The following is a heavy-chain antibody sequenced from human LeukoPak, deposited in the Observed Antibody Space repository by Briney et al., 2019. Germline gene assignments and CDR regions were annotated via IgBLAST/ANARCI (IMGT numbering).Heavy chain of an antibody. Sequence: GESLKISCKGSGYSFTSYWIGWVRQMPGKGLEWMGIIYPGDSDTRYSPSFQGQVTISADKPISTAYLQWSSLKASDTAMYYCARNNCSGGSCYPGFDSWGQGTLVTVSS. CDR1: GYSFTSYW. CDR2: IYPGDSDT. V-gene: IGHV5-51*04. D-gene: IGHD2-15*01. CDR3: ARNNCSGGSCYPGFDS. J-gene: IGHJ4*02.